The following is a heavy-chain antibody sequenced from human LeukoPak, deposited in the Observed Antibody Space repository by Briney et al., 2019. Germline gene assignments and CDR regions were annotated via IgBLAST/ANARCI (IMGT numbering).Heavy chain of an antibody. CDR3: ASTELALHYSSSWYDY. D-gene: IGHD6-13*01. J-gene: IGHJ4*02. CDR1: GGTFSSYA. Sequence: SVKVSCKASGGTFSSYAISWVRQAPGQGLEWMGGIIPIFGTANYAQKFQGRVTITADESTSTAYMELSSLRSEDTAVYYCASTELALHYSSSWYDYWGQGTLVTVSS. V-gene: IGHV1-69*13. CDR2: IIPIFGTA.